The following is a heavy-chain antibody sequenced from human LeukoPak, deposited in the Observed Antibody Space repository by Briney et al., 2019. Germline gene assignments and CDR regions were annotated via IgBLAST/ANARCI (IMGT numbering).Heavy chain of an antibody. D-gene: IGHD3-22*01. CDR3: ARGDYYDSSGYGWFDP. CDR2: MNPNSGNT. J-gene: IGHJ5*02. CDR1: GYTFTSYD. Sequence: GASVKVSCKASGYTFTSYDINWVRQATGQGLEWMGWMNPNSGNTGYAQKFQGRVTMTRNTSISTAYMELSSLRSEGTAVYYCARGDYYDSSGYGWFDPWGQGTLVTVSS. V-gene: IGHV1-8*01.